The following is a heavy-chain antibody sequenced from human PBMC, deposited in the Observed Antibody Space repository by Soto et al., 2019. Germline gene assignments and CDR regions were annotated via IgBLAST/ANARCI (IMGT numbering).Heavy chain of an antibody. CDR3: ARVFRRYYDSSGSEGAFDI. CDR1: GGTFSSYA. CDR2: IIPIFGTA. D-gene: IGHD3-22*01. J-gene: IGHJ3*02. Sequence: ASVKVSCKASGGTFSSYAISWVRQAPGQGLEWMGGIIPIFGTANYAQKFQGRVTITADESTSTAYMELSSLRSEDTAVYYCARVFRRYYDSSGSEGAFDIWGQGTMVTVSS. V-gene: IGHV1-69*13.